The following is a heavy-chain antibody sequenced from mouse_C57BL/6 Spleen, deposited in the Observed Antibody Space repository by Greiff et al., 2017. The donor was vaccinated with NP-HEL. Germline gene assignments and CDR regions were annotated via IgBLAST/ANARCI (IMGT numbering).Heavy chain of an antibody. CDR1: GYTFTSYW. CDR3: ARHGSIYYYGSGDYAMDY. Sequence: VQLQQPGAELVKPGASVKMSCKASGYTFTSYWITCVKQRPGQGLEWIGDIYPGSGSTNYNEKFKSKATLTVDTSSSTAYMQLSSLTSEDSAVYYCARHGSIYYYGSGDYAMDYWGQGTSVTVSS. V-gene: IGHV1-55*01. CDR2: IYPGSGST. J-gene: IGHJ4*01. D-gene: IGHD1-1*01.